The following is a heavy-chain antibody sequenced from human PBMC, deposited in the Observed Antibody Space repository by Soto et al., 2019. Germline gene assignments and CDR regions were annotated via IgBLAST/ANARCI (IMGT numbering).Heavy chain of an antibody. Sequence: ESGGGLVQPGGSLRLSCAASGFTFSSYWMSWVRQAPGKGLEWWANIKQDGSEKYYVDSVKGRFTISRDNAKNSLYLQMNSLRAEDTAVYYCARPEGYPGYCSSTSCYGGWGFDYWGQGTLVTVSS. CDR1: GFTFSSYW. CDR2: IKQDGSEK. V-gene: IGHV3-7*01. CDR3: ARPEGYPGYCSSTSCYGGWGFDY. D-gene: IGHD2-2*01. J-gene: IGHJ4*02.